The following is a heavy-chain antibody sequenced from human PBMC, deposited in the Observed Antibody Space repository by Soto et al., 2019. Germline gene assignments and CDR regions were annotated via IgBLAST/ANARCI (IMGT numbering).Heavy chain of an antibody. CDR2: VDNSGYTT. V-gene: IGHV3-23*01. CDR3: AGIISAPSTGY. CDR1: GLTFSSYA. Sequence: GGSLRISCTASGLTFSSYAMTWVRQAPGKGLEWVSSVDNSGYTTFYGDSVKGRFTISRDNSKNTLYLQMSSLRAEDTAMYYCAGIISAPSTGYWGQGTLVTVSS. J-gene: IGHJ4*02. D-gene: IGHD3-16*02.